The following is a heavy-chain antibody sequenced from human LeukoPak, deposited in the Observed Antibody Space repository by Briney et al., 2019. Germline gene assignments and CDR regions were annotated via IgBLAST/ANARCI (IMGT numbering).Heavy chain of an antibody. CDR2: ISIDGGRT. CDR3: ARKGIGSSRYQNMDV. D-gene: IGHD6-25*01. Sequence: SGGSLRLSCAASGFTFSSYAMSWVRQAPGKGPEWVSTISIDGGRTYYADSVKGRFTVSRDTSKNTLYLQMNSLRAEHTAVYYCARKGIGSSRYQNMDVWGKGTTVTVSS. CDR1: GFTFSSYA. J-gene: IGHJ6*03. V-gene: IGHV3-23*01.